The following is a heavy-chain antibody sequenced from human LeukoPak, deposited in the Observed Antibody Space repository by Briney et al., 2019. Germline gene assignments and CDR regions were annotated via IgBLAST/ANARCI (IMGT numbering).Heavy chain of an antibody. V-gene: IGHV3-21*01. CDR3: ATWGPDFDY. CDR1: GFTFSSYS. CDR2: ISSSSSYI. Sequence: PGGSLRLSCAASGFTFSSYSMNWVRQAPGKGLEWVSSISSSSSYIYYADSVKGRLTISRDNAKNSLYLQMNSLRAEDTAVYYCATWGPDFDYWGQGTLVTVSS. J-gene: IGHJ4*02. D-gene: IGHD7-27*01.